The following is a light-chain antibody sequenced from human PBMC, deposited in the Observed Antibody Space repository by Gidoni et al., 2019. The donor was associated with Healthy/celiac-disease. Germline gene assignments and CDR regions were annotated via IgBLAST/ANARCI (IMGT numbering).Light chain of an antibody. Sequence: TVMTQPPLSLPVTPGEPASISCRSSQSLLHSNGYNYLDWYLQKPGQSPQLLIYLGSNRASGVPDRFSGSGSGTDFTLKISRVEAEDVGVYYCMQALQTRTFGQGTKVEIK. J-gene: IGKJ1*01. CDR3: MQALQTRT. V-gene: IGKV2-28*01. CDR1: QSLLHSNGYNY. CDR2: LGS.